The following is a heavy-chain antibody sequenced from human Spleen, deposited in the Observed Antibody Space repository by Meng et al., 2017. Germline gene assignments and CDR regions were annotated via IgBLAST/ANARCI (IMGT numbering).Heavy chain of an antibody. J-gene: IGHJ4*02. CDR3: AKRAPYYFDY. CDR2: ITASGVNT. Sequence: GGSLRLSCAASRFSFSSSAMSWVRQAPGKGLEWVSSITASGVNTYYADSMKGRFTISRDNSKNTLYLQINSLRAEDTAVYYCAKRAPYYFDYWGQGTLVTVSS. V-gene: IGHV3-23*01. CDR1: RFSFSSSA.